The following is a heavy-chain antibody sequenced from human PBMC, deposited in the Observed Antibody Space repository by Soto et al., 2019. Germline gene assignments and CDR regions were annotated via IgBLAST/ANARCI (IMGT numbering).Heavy chain of an antibody. J-gene: IGHJ4*02. V-gene: IGHV4-39*02. CDR3: AKDHWGSY. Sequence: PSETLSLTCSVSGGSISSSSFYWGWIRQPPGKGLEWIGSIYYSGNTYYNPSLESRVAISADTSTNQFSLKLSSVTAADTAVYYCAKDHWGSYSGQGTLVTVSS. CDR1: GGSISSSSFY. D-gene: IGHD3-16*01. CDR2: IYYSGNT.